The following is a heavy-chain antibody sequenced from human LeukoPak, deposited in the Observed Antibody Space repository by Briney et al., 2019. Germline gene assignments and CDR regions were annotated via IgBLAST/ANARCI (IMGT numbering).Heavy chain of an antibody. CDR2: IKSKSDGGTI. CDR1: GFTFSSTW. V-gene: IGHV3-15*07. CDR3: ATTRTY. Sequence: GGSLRLSCAASGFTFSSTWMNWVRQAPGKGLEWVGRIKSKSDGGTIDYAAPVKGRFTISRDDSKNTLYLQMHSLTTEDTAVYYCATTRTYWGQGTLVTVPS. J-gene: IGHJ4*02.